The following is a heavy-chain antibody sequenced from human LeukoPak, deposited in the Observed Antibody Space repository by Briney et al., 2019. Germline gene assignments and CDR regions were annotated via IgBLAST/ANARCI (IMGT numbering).Heavy chain of an antibody. CDR1: GFTFSIYA. D-gene: IGHD1-26*01. V-gene: IGHV4-38-2*01. J-gene: IGHJ4*02. CDR3: ARAGWELDY. Sequence: PGGSLRLSCAASGFTFSIYAMSWIRQPPGKGLEWIGSIYHSGSTYYNPSLKSRVTISVDTSKNQFSLKLSSVTAADTAVYYCARAGWELDYWGQGTLVTVSS. CDR2: IYHSGST.